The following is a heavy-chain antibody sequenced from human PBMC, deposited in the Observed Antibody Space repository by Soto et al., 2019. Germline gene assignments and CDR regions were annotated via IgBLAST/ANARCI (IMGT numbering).Heavy chain of an antibody. CDR2: MNPNSGNT. CDR1: GYTFTSYD. CDR3: ERGKRIRQWMARANNNYCCYYMDV. Sequence: QVQLVQSGAEVKKPGASVKVSCKASGYTFTSYDINWVRQATGQGLEWMGWMNPNSGNTGYAQKFQGRVTMTRNTSISTAYMELRSLRSEDTAVYYCERGKRIRQWMARANNNYCCYYMDVWGKGTTVTVYS. D-gene: IGHD6-19*01. J-gene: IGHJ6*03. V-gene: IGHV1-8*01.